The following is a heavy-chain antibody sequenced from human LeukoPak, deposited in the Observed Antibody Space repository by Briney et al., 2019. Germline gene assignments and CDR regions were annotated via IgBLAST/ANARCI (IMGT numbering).Heavy chain of an antibody. D-gene: IGHD3-16*01. CDR1: GGTFSSYA. J-gene: IGHJ4*02. CDR3: ARDRSTTVENGGYYFDP. CDR2: TIPIFGTA. V-gene: IGHV1-69*01. Sequence: SVKVPYKASGGTFSSYAISWVRQAPGQWLEWMGGTIPIFGTANYAQKFQGRVTITADESTSTAYMELSSLRSEDTAVYYCARDRSTTVENGGYYFDPWGQGTLISVSS.